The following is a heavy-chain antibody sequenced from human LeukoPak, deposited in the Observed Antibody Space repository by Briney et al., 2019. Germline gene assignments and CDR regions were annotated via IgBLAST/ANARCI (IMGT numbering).Heavy chain of an antibody. Sequence: PSETLSLTCTVSGDSISTSNYYWGWIRQPPGKGLEWIGSIYYSGSTYYNPSLKSRVTISVDTSKNQFSLKLSSVTAADTAVYYCARLNYYGSGSYYRGSQRAFDYWGQGTLVTVSS. D-gene: IGHD3-10*01. J-gene: IGHJ4*02. CDR1: GDSISTSNYY. CDR2: IYYSGST. CDR3: ARLNYYGSGSYYRGSQRAFDY. V-gene: IGHV4-39*01.